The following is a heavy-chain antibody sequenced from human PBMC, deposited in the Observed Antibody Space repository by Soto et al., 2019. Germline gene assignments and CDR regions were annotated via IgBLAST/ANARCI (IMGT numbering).Heavy chain of an antibody. CDR3: ARVRGPTYFDY. Sequence: QVQLQESGPGLVKPSQTLSLTCTVSGGSISSGDYYWSWIRQTPGKGLEWIGYIYYSGSTYYNASLRWRVTISVDPSKILFSLTLSPVTAAATPVYYCARVRGPTYFDYWGQGTLVTVPS. CDR1: GGSISSGDYY. J-gene: IGHJ4*02. D-gene: IGHD3-10*01. CDR2: IYYSGST. V-gene: IGHV4-30-4*01.